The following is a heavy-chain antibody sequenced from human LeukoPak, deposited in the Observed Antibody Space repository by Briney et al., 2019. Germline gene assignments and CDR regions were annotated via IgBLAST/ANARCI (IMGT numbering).Heavy chain of an antibody. CDR1: GFTFTPYS. Sequence: PGGSLRLSCAASGFTFTPYSMTWVRQAPGKGLEWVSSIRRSTSSISYADSVKGRFTISRDNAKNSVYLQMDTLRAEDTAVYYCAREDHRVTTTCYNYFDYWGQGTLVIVSS. J-gene: IGHJ4*02. D-gene: IGHD2-2*02. V-gene: IGHV3-21*01. CDR3: AREDHRVTTTCYNYFDY. CDR2: IRRSTSSI.